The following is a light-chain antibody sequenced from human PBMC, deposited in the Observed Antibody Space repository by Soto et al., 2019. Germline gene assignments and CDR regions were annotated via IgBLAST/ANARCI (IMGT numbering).Light chain of an antibody. CDR2: EGS. CDR3: CSYARSSTYV. V-gene: IGLV2-23*01. J-gene: IGLJ1*01. Sequence: QSVLTQPASVSGFPGQSITISCTGTSSDVGTNNLVSWYQQHPGKAPKLMIFEGSKRPSGVSSRFSGSKSGNTASLTISGLQAEDEADYYCCSYARSSTYVFGTGTKVTVL. CDR1: SSDVGTNNL.